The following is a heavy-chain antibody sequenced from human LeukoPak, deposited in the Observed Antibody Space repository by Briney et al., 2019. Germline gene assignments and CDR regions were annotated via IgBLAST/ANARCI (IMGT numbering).Heavy chain of an antibody. D-gene: IGHD6-19*01. CDR1: GGSISSYY. J-gene: IGHJ4*02. CDR3: ARDKASGWFFDY. Sequence: SEALSLTCTVSGGSISSYYWSWIRPPPGKGLEWIGYIYYSGSTNYNPSLKSRVTISVDTSKNQFSLKLSSVTAADTAVYYCARDKASGWFFDYWGQGTLVTVSS. CDR2: IYYSGST. V-gene: IGHV4-59*01.